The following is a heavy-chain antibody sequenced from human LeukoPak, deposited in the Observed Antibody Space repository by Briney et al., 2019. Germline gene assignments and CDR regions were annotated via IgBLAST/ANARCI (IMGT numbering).Heavy chain of an antibody. CDR1: GFTFSSYW. V-gene: IGHV3-7*01. CDR2: INQDGSEK. J-gene: IGHJ5*02. CDR3: TRDHRGRPWEWFDP. Sequence: QPGGSLRLSCAASGFTFSSYWMSWVRQAPGKGLEWVAYINQDGSEKNYADSAKGRFTVSRDNAKNSLFLEMNSLRVDDTFMYYCTRDHRGRPWEWFDPWAREPWSPSPQ. D-gene: IGHD1-26*01.